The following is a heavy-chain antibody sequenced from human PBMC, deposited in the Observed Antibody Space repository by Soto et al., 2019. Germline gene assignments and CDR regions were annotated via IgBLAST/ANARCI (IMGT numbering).Heavy chain of an antibody. CDR3: ARGGEGYCISTSCLYFFDY. CDR1: EFPFSTYA. CDR2: IRSGDGT. Sequence: EVQLLDSGGGLVQTGGSLRLSCAGSEFPFSTYAMSWVRQAPGKGLEWVSTIRSGDGTYYPDSVKGRFTISRDNAKNTLYLQRNSLRAADTAVYYFARGGEGYCISTSCLYFFDYWGHGSLVTVSS. D-gene: IGHD2-2*01. V-gene: IGHV3-23*01. J-gene: IGHJ4*01.